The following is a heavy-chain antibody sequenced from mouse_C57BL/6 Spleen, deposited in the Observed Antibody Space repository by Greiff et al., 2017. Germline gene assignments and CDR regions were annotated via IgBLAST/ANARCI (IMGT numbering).Heavy chain of an antibody. CDR1: GYTFTSYW. D-gene: IGHD1-1*01. Sequence: QVKLQQSGAELVRPGSSVKLSCKASGYTFTSYWMHWVKQRPIQGLEWIGNIDPSDSDTHYNQKFKDKATLTVDKSSSTAYMQLSSLTSEDSAVYYCASYEGYSSYAMDYWGQGTSVTVSS. CDR2: IDPSDSDT. V-gene: IGHV1-52*01. J-gene: IGHJ4*01. CDR3: ASYEGYSSYAMDY.